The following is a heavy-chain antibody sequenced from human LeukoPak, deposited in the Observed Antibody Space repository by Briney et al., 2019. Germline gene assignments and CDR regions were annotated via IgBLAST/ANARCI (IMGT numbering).Heavy chain of an antibody. CDR1: GGSISSSSYY. Sequence: SETLSLTCTVSGGSISSSSYYWGWIRQPPGKGLEWIGSIYYSGSTYYNPSLKSRVTISVDTSKNQFSLKLSSVTAADTAVYYCARHIPFDYWGQGTLVTVSS. V-gene: IGHV4-39*01. CDR2: IYYSGST. J-gene: IGHJ4*02. CDR3: ARHIPFDY.